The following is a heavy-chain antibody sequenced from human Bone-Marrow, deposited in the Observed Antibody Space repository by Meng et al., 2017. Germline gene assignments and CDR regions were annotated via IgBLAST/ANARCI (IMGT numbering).Heavy chain of an antibody. CDR1: GFTFSSYA. CDR3: ARDGYSYDPYYYYGMDV. J-gene: IGHJ6*02. V-gene: IGHV3-30*01. CDR2: ISYDGSKK. D-gene: IGHD5-18*01. Sequence: GESLKISCAASGFTFSSYAMHWVRQAPGKGLEWVAVISYDGSKKYYADSVKGRFTISRDNSKNTLYLQMNSLRAEDTAVYYCARDGYSYDPYYYYGMDVWGQGTTVTVSS.